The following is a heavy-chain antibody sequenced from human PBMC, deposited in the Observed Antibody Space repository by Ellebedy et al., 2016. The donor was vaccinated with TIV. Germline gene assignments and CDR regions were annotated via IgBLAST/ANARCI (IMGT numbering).Heavy chain of an antibody. J-gene: IGHJ4*02. CDR1: GFTFSSYA. Sequence: GESLKISCAASGFTFSSYAMTWVRQAPGKGLEWVAAISYDGSNKYYADSVKGRFTISRDNSDNTLFLQMTSLRAEDTALYYCAREKKWELLLYYVDYWGQGTLVTVSS. CDR2: ISYDGSNK. V-gene: IGHV3-30-3*01. D-gene: IGHD2-15*01. CDR3: AREKKWELLLYYVDY.